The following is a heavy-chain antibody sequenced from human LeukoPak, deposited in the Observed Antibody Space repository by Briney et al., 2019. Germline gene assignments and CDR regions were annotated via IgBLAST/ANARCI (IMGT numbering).Heavy chain of an antibody. D-gene: IGHD6-19*01. V-gene: IGHV3-11*01. CDR3: ARDGGSGWSFDY. Sequence: GGSLRLSCAASRFTFSDYYMNWIRQAPGKGLEWVYTISYADSVRGRFTISRDNTKNSLYLQMDSLTAEDTGVYYCARDGGSGWSFDYWGQGILVAVSS. J-gene: IGHJ4*02. CDR1: RFTFSDYY. CDR2: TI.